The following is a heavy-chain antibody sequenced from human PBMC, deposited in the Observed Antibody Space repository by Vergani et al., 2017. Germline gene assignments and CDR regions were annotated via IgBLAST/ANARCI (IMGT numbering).Heavy chain of an antibody. D-gene: IGHD3-3*01. Sequence: QVQLVQSGAEVKKPGASVKVSCKASGYTFTGYYMHWVRQAPGQGLEWMGWINPNSGGTNYAQKFQGWVTMTRDTSISTAYMELSRLRSDDTAVYYCARSVSIFGVVIPVGDYGMDVWGQGTTVTVSS. CDR3: ARSVSIFGVVIPVGDYGMDV. CDR2: INPNSGGT. V-gene: IGHV1-2*04. J-gene: IGHJ6*02. CDR1: GYTFTGYY.